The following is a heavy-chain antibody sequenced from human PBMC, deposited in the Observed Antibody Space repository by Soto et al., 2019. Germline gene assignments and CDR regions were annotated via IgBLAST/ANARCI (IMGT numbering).Heavy chain of an antibody. Sequence: GGSLRLSCAASGFTFNNYGMWWVRQAPGKGLEWVSGLNGSGGRTYYADAVKGRFTISRDNSKNILYLQMNSLRAEDTAVYYCAKDGTDFWGGSPFDYWGQGTLVTVSS. J-gene: IGHJ4*02. D-gene: IGHD3-3*01. CDR1: GFTFNNYG. CDR2: LNGSGGRT. V-gene: IGHV3-23*01. CDR3: AKDGTDFWGGSPFDY.